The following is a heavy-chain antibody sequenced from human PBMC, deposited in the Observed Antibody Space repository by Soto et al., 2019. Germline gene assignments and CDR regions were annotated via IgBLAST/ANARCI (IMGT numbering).Heavy chain of an antibody. CDR2: ISWNSGSI. Sequence: EVQLVESGGGLVQPGRSLRLSCAASGFTFDDYAMHWVRQAPGKGLEWVSGISWNSGSIGYADSVKGRFTISRDNAKNSLYLQMNSLRAEDTALYHCAKDKATGGYSYALGGSFDYWGQGTLVTVSS. J-gene: IGHJ4*02. CDR3: AKDKATGGYSYALGGSFDY. V-gene: IGHV3-9*01. CDR1: GFTFDDYA. D-gene: IGHD5-18*01.